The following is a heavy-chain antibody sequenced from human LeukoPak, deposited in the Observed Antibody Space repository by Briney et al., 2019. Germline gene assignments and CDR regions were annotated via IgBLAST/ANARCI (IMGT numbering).Heavy chain of an antibody. V-gene: IGHV3-9*01. D-gene: IGHD3-22*01. CDR2: ISWNSGSI. CDR1: GFTFDDYA. J-gene: IGHJ4*02. CDR3: AKGGDYYDSSGYYSYYFDY. Sequence: GGSLRLSCAASGFTFDDYAMHWVRQAPGKGLEWVSGISWNSGSIGYADSVKGRFTISRDNAKNSLYLQMNSLRAEDTALYYCAKGGDYYDSSGYYSYYFDYWGQGTLVTVSS.